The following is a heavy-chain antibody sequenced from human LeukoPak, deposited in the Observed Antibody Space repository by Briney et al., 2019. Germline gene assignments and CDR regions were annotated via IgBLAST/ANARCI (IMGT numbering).Heavy chain of an antibody. J-gene: IGHJ4*02. V-gene: IGHV3-66*01. CDR2: IYSGGDT. D-gene: IGHD3-10*01. CDR1: GFTVNNNF. CDR3: VRSYGSGTYIDY. Sequence: TGGSLRLSCAVSGFTVNNNFMSWVRQAPGKGLEWVSLIYSGGDTFYTDSVKGRFTISRDNSKNTLNLQMSSLRAEDTAVYFCVRSYGSGTYIDYWGQGTLVTVSS.